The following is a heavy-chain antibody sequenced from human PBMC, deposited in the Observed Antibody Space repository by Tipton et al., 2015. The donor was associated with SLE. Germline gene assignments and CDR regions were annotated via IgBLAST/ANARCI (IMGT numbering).Heavy chain of an antibody. D-gene: IGHD3-3*01. CDR1: GYAFTGYY. Sequence: QSGPEVKKPGASVKVSCKASGYAFTGYYIHWVRQAPGQGLEWMGRINPNIGVTNYAQNFQGRVTMTRDTSISTAYMELSRLSSDDTAIYYCAREGEFWNGYYYFDYWGQGALVTVSS. V-gene: IGHV1-2*06. CDR3: AREGEFWNGYYYFDY. J-gene: IGHJ4*02. CDR2: INPNIGVT.